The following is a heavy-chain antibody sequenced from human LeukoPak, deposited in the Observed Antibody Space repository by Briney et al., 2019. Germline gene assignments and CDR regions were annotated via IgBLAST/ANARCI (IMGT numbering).Heavy chain of an antibody. CDR1: GFTVSSNY. CDR2: ISSSGSTI. CDR3: ARDLGKYYYDSSGSLGY. J-gene: IGHJ4*02. V-gene: IGHV3-11*04. D-gene: IGHD3-22*01. Sequence: GGSLRLSCAASGFTVSSNYMSWIRQAPGKGLEWVSYISSSGSTIYYADSVKGRFTISRDNAKNSLYLQMNSLRAEDTAVYYCARDLGKYYYDSSGSLGYWGQGTLVTVSS.